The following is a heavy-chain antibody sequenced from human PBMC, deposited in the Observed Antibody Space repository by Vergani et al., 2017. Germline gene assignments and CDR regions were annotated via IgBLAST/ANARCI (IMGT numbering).Heavy chain of an antibody. V-gene: IGHV4-30-4*01. J-gene: IGHJ6*02. CDR1: GGPISSGDYY. CDR3: ARRFGWGLRDGMDV. CDR2: IYYSGST. Sequence: QVQLQQWGAGLLKPSETLSLTCTVSGGPISSGDYYWSWIRQPPGKGLEWIGYIYYSGSTNYNPSLKSRVTISVDTSKNQFSLKLSSVTAADTAVYYCARRFGWGLRDGMDVWGQGTTVTVSS. D-gene: IGHD6-19*01.